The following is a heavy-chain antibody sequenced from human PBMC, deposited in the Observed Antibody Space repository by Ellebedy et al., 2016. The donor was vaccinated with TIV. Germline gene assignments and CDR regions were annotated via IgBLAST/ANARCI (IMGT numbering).Heavy chain of an antibody. CDR1: GGSISSGDYY. CDR2: IYYSGST. D-gene: IGHD6-6*01. Sequence: SETLSLXCTVSGGSISSGDYYWSWIRQHPGKGLEWIGYIYYSGSTYYNPSLKSRVTISVDTSKNQFSLNLSSVTAADTAVYYCARGSLAGGYYYYMDVWGNGTTVTISS. J-gene: IGHJ6*03. CDR3: ARGSLAGGYYYYMDV. V-gene: IGHV4-31*03.